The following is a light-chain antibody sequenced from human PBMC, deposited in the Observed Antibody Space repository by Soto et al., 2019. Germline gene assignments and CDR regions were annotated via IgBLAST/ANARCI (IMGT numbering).Light chain of an antibody. CDR1: QSVRSSY. V-gene: IGKV3-20*01. CDR2: GAS. J-gene: IGKJ1*01. CDR3: QQYGSSPT. Sequence: EIVLTQSPGTLSLSPGERATLSCRASQSVRSSYLAWYQQKPGQAPRLLIYGASTRATGIPDRFSGSGSGTDFTLTISGLEAEDFAVYYCQQYGSSPTFGQGTKVEIK.